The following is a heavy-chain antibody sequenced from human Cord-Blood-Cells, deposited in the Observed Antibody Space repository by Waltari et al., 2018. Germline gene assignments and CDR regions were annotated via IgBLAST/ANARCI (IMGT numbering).Heavy chain of an antibody. Sequence: QVQLVQSGAEVKKPGASVKVSCKASGYTFTGYSIHWVRQAPGQGLEWMGRINPNSGGTNYAQKFQGRVTMTRDTSISTAYMELSRLRSDDTAVYYCARVDWGSRGGSDYWGQGTLVTVSS. J-gene: IGHJ4*02. CDR3: ARVDWGSRGGSDY. V-gene: IGHV1-2*06. CDR2: INPNSGGT. D-gene: IGHD7-27*01. CDR1: GYTFTGYS.